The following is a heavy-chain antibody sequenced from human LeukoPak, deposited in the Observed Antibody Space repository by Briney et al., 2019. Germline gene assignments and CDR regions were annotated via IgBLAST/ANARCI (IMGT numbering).Heavy chain of an antibody. Sequence: PSQTLSLTCTVSVGSISSGDYYWSWIRQPPGKGLEWIGYIYYIRSTYYNPSLKSRVTIAVDTSKNQFSLKLSSVTAADTAVYYCARDYFSTTVTTAEAYGMDVWGQGTTVTVSS. CDR1: VGSISSGDYY. CDR2: IYYIRST. J-gene: IGHJ6*02. CDR3: ARDYFSTTVTTAEAYGMDV. D-gene: IGHD4-17*01. V-gene: IGHV4-30-4*01.